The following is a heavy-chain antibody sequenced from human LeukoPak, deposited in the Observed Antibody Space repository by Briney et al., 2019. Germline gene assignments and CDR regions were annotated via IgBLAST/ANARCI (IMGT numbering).Heavy chain of an antibody. CDR3: ARDQFGAGYWSRSSCSFQH. Sequence: ASVTVSCKASGYTFTGYYMHWVRQAPGQGLEWMGWINPNSGGTNYAQKFQGRVTMTRDTSISTGYMELSRLRSDDTAVYYCARDQFGAGYWSRSSCSFQHWGQGTLVTVSS. CDR1: GYTFTGYY. CDR2: INPNSGGT. J-gene: IGHJ1*01. D-gene: IGHD2-2*03. V-gene: IGHV1-2*02.